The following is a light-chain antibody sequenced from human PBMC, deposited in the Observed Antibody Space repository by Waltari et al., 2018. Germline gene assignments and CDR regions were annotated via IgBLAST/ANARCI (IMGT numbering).Light chain of an antibody. V-gene: IGKV1D-16*01. CDR1: QVITNR. J-gene: IGKJ4*01. CDR2: TIS. CDR3: QQYASYPLT. Sequence: EIEMTQSPSCLSASVGNRVTITCRASQVITNRLAWYQQKPGKAPKSLISTISTLQTGVPSRFSGSGFGTEFTLTISSLQSEDFATYYCQQYASYPLTFGGGTKVEI.